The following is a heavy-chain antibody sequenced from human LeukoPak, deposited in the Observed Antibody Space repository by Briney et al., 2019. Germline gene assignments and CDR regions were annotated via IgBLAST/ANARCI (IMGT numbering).Heavy chain of an antibody. CDR1: GFPFSSYA. CDR2: ISDSGGST. J-gene: IGHJ6*02. CDR3: VRGYSFGPYGMDV. V-gene: IGHV3-64D*09. Sequence: GGSLRLSCSASGFPFSSYAMHWVRQAPGKGLEYVSAISDSGGSTYYADSVKDRFTISRDNSKNTLYLQMSSLRAEDTAVYFCVRGYSFGPYGMDVWGQGTTVTVSS. D-gene: IGHD2-15*01.